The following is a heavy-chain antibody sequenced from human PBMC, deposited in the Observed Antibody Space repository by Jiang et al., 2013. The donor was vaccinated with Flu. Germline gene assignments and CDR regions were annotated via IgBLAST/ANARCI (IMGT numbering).Heavy chain of an antibody. V-gene: IGHV1-46*01. CDR2: INPSGSST. CDR1: GDTFTTYY. J-gene: IGHJ4*02. CDR3: ATSYDSSDYHYPDY. Sequence: SGAEVKKPGASVKVSCKASGDTFTTYYMHWVRQAPGQGLEWMGIINPSGSSTSYAQKFQGRVTMTRDTSTSTVYMEVSSLTSEDTAVYYCATSYDSSDYHYPDYWGQGTLVTVSS. D-gene: IGHD3-22*01.